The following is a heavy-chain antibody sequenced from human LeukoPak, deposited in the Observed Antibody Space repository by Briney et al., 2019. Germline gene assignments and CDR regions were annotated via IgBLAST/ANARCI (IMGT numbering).Heavy chain of an antibody. J-gene: IGHJ5*02. CDR3: ARGDYDILTGYLNWFDP. CDR2: IYTSGST. Sequence: SETLSLTCTVSGGSISSGSYYWRWIRQPAGKGLEWIVRIYTSGSTNYNPSLKSRVTISVDTSKNQFSLKLSSVTAADTAVYYCARGDYDILTGYLNWFDPWGQGTLVTVSS. V-gene: IGHV4-61*02. CDR1: GGSISSGSYY. D-gene: IGHD3-9*01.